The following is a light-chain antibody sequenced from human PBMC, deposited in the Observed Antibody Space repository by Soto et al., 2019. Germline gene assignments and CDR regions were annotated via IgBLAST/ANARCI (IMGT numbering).Light chain of an antibody. CDR3: QQYGSSTRT. CDR2: GAS. J-gene: IGKJ1*01. CDR1: QSVSSN. Sequence: EIVMTQSPATLSVSPGERATLSCRASQSVSSNLAWYQKKPGQAPSILIYGASSRATGIPDRFSGSGSGTDFNLTISRLETEDFAVYECQQYGSSTRTFGQGTKLDIK. V-gene: IGKV3-20*01.